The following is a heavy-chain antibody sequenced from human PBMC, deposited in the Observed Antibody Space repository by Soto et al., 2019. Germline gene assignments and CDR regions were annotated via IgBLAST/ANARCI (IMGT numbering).Heavy chain of an antibody. J-gene: IGHJ1*01. D-gene: IGHD2-15*01. CDR2: IYYSGTS. CDR3: TRHAIGVVVPAAIRN. CDR1: GGSISSSSYY. V-gene: IGHV4-39*01. Sequence: PSETLSLTCAVSGGSISSSSYYWDWRRQPPGKGLEWIGTIYYSGTSNYNPSLRGRVTIVVDTSKNEFSLRLTSATAADTAVYYCTRHAIGVVVPAAIRNWGQGSLVTVSS.